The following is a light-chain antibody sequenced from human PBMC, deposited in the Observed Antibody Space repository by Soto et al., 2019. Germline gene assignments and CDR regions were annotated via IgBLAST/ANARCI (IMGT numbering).Light chain of an antibody. V-gene: IGLV2-8*01. CDR2: EVS. J-gene: IGLJ1*01. CDR3: SSYAGSNNPYV. CDR1: SSDVGGYNY. Sequence: QSALTQPPSASGSPGQSVTISCTGTSSDVGGYNYVSWYQQHPGKVPKVMIYEVSKRPSGVPDRFSGSKSGNTASLTVSGLQAEDEADYYCSSYAGSNNPYVFGTWTKLTVL.